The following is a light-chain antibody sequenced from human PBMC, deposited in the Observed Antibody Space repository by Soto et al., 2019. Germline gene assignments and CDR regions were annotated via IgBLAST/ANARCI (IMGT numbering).Light chain of an antibody. J-gene: IGKJ1*01. CDR1: QGIRND. CDR2: AAS. Sequence: AIDMTQSPSSLAASVGDRVTITCRASQGIRNDLAWYQQKPGKAPKLLIYAASSLQSGVPSRFRGSEAGRDFTLTISSLQPEDFATYYSLQDYNSPWTCGQGTKVDIK. CDR3: LQDYNSPWT. V-gene: IGKV1-6*01.